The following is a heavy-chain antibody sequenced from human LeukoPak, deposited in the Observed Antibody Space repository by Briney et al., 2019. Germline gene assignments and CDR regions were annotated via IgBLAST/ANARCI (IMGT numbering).Heavy chain of an antibody. CDR3: ARAGYSYGYNWFDP. CDR2: INSGGTT. V-gene: IGHV3-53*01. D-gene: IGHD5-18*01. CDR1: GFTVSGHY. Sequence: PGGSLRLSCAASGFTVSGHYWSWVRQAPGKGLEWVSQINSGGTTYYADSVKGRFTISRDSSKNTLYLQMNSLRAEDTAVYYCARAGYSYGYNWFDPWGQGTLVTVSS. J-gene: IGHJ5*02.